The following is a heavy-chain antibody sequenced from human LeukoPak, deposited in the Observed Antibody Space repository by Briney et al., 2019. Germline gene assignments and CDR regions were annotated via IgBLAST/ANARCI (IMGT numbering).Heavy chain of an antibody. V-gene: IGHV3-49*04. CDR1: GFTFGDYA. CDR2: IRSKAYGGTT. CDR3: TRDLLAGDYSGSGNLGY. D-gene: IGHD3-10*01. J-gene: IGHJ4*02. Sequence: GGSLRLSCTASGFTFGDYAMSWVRQAPGKGLEWVGFIRSKAYGGTTENAASVKGRFTISRDDSKSIAYLQMNSLKTEDTAVYYCTRDLLAGDYSGSGNLGYWGQGTLVTVSS.